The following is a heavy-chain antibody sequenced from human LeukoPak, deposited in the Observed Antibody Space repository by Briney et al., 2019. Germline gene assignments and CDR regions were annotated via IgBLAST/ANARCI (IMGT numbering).Heavy chain of an antibody. Sequence: SETLSLTCTVSGHSLSGSSYSWGWIRQPAGKGLEWIGRIYTSGSTNYNPSLKSRVTISVDTSKNQFSLRLISVTAADTAVYYCAREFHYWGQGTLVTVSS. J-gene: IGHJ4*02. CDR2: IYTSGST. CDR3: AREFHY. V-gene: IGHV4-61*02. CDR1: GHSLSGSSYS.